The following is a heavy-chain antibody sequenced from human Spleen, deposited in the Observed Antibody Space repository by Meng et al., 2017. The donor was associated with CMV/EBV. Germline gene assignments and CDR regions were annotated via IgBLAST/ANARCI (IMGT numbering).Heavy chain of an antibody. CDR2: VYSGGNT. Sequence: GGSLRLSCAASGFTVSSNFMNWVRQAPGKELEWVLVVYSGGNTYYADSVKGRFTISRDNSKNTLYLQMNSLRAEDTALYYCARGYCSGGSCYLGGYWGQGTLVTVSS. J-gene: IGHJ4*02. CDR3: ARGYCSGGSCYLGGY. CDR1: GFTVSSNF. D-gene: IGHD2-15*01. V-gene: IGHV3-66*02.